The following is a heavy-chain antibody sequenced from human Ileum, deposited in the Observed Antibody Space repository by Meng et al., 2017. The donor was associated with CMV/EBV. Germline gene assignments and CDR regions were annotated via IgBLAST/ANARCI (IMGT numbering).Heavy chain of an antibody. CDR3: TTGSAYSPPGQFHQ. CDR1: GGSISRANW. Sequence: QVQLQESGPRLVKPSGTLSLTCAVSGGSISRANWWTWVRQAPGKGLEWIGEVYRGGNAMYNPSLQSRLTISVDDSTNQVSLRLRSVTAADTAMYYCTTGSAYSPPGQFHQWGQGTLVTVSS. J-gene: IGHJ4*02. V-gene: IGHV4-4*02. D-gene: IGHD3-22*01. CDR2: VYRGGNA.